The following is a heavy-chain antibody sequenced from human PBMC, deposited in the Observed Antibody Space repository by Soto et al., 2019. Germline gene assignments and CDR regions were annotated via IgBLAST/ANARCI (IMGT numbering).Heavy chain of an antibody. Sequence: LRISSKGSGSSFTSSWIRWVRQMPGKALEWMGRIDPSDSYTNYRPSFQGHVTISADKSISTAYLQWSSLKASDTAMYYCARRLYSSSSYYYYGMDVWGQGTTVTVSS. CDR1: GSSFTSSW. CDR2: IDPSDSYT. J-gene: IGHJ6*02. CDR3: ARRLYSSSSYYYYGMDV. D-gene: IGHD6-6*01. V-gene: IGHV5-10-1*01.